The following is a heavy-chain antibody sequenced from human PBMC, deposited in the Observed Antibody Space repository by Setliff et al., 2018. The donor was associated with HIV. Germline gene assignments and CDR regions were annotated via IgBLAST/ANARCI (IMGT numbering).Heavy chain of an antibody. J-gene: IGHJ3*02. CDR1: DYTFSTYW. D-gene: IGHD6-13*01. CDR3: ARRDGRSMNAFEI. Sequence: PGESLKISCKALDYTFSTYWIGWVRQKPGEGLEWMRIIYPDDSNIRYNPSFQNRVTISADKSITTAYLQINNLKASDTATYYCARRDGRSMNAFEIWGPGTMVTVSS. V-gene: IGHV5-51*01. CDR2: IYPDDSNI.